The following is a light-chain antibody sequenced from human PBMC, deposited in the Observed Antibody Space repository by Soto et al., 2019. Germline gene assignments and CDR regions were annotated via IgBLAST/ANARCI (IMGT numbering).Light chain of an antibody. Sequence: EIVLTQSPATLSFSPGERATLSCRASQSVSSSYLAWYQQKPGQAPRLVIYGASSRATGIPDRFSGSGSGTDFTLTISRLEPEDFAVYYCQQYGSSPWTFGQGTKVDIK. CDR3: QQYGSSPWT. V-gene: IGKV3-20*01. J-gene: IGKJ1*01. CDR2: GAS. CDR1: QSVSSSY.